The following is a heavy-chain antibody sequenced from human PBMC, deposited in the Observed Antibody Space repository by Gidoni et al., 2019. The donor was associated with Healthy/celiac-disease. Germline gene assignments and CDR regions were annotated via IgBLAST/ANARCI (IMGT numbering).Heavy chain of an antibody. CDR2: ISSSSSCI. J-gene: IGHJ6*02. CDR1: GFTFSSYS. V-gene: IGHV3-21*01. D-gene: IGHD3-16*01. Sequence: EVQLVESGGGLVKPGGSLSLSCAASGFTFSSYSMNWFRQAPGKGLEWVSCISSSSSCIYCAGSVQGRFTISRYNANNYHCRKMNSQRAEDTAVYFCAEGGRRHGMHDWGQGTTVTVSS. CDR3: AEGGRRHGMHD.